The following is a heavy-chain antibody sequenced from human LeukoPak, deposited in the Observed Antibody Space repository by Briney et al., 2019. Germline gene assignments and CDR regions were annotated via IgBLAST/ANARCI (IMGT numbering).Heavy chain of an antibody. CDR3: AKWGDYDVLTGYYDPDY. Sequence: GRSLRLSCAASGFTFSSFGMHWVRQAPGKGLEWVALISYDGSNKYYADSVKGRFTISRDNYKNTLYLQMNSLRAEDTAVYYCAKWGDYDVLTGYYDPDYWGQGTLVTVSS. CDR1: GFTFSSFG. V-gene: IGHV3-30*18. D-gene: IGHD3-9*01. CDR2: ISYDGSNK. J-gene: IGHJ4*02.